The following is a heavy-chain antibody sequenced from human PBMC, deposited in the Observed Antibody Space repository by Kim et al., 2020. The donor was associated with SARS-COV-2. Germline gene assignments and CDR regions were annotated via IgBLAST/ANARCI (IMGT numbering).Heavy chain of an antibody. CDR3: ARARGSVNDFDY. V-gene: IGHV1-2*02. D-gene: IGHD4-17*01. J-gene: IGHJ4*02. Sequence: NYAQKFQGRVTMTRDTSISTAYMELSRLRSDDTAVCYCARARGSVNDFDYWGQGTLVTVSS.